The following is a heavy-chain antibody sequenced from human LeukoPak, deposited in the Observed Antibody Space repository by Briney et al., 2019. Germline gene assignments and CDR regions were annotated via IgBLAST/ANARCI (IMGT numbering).Heavy chain of an antibody. J-gene: IGHJ4*02. CDR2: ILYDGSNK. D-gene: IGHD6-13*01. V-gene: IGHV3-30-3*01. CDR1: GFTFSSYA. CDR3: AREYPTDSSSWHRYFDY. Sequence: PGRSLRLSCAASGFTFSSYAMRWVRQAPGKGLEWVSVILYDGSNKYYADSVKGRFTISRDNSKNTPYLQMNSLRAEDTAVYYCAREYPTDSSSWHRYFDYWGQGTLVTVSS.